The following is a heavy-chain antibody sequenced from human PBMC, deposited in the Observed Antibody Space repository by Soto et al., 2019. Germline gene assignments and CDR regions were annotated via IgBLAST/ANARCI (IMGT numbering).Heavy chain of an antibody. CDR3: ARDSDIVVVAAPYNWFDP. CDR1: GYTFTSYG. J-gene: IGHJ5*02. D-gene: IGHD2-15*01. CDR2: ISAYNGNT. Sequence: ASVKVSCKASGYTFTSYGISWVRQAPGQGLEWMGWISAYNGNTNYAQKLQGRVTMTTDTSTSTAYMELRSLRSDDTAVYYCARDSDIVVVAAPYNWFDPWGQGTLVTVSS. V-gene: IGHV1-18*01.